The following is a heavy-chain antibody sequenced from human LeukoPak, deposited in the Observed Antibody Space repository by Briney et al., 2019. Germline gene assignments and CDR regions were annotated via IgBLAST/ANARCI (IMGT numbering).Heavy chain of an antibody. CDR2: IYHSGST. D-gene: IGHD2-15*01. V-gene: IGHV4-30-4*01. CDR1: GGAISRGDYY. J-gene: IGHJ4*02. CDR3: ARSDIVEEGGPDY. Sequence: SQTLSLTCNVSGGAISRGDYYWSWIRQPPGKGLEWIGHIYHSGSTYYNPSLKSRITISVDTSKTQFSLKVTSVTAADTATYYCARSDIVEEGGPDYWGQGTPVTVSS.